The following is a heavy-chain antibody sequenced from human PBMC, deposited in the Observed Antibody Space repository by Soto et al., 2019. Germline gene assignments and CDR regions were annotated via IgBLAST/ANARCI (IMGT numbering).Heavy chain of an antibody. CDR3: ARDIQSVGPRANDGFDV. CDR2: LNPDTGNT. J-gene: IGHJ3*01. Sequence: QVQLVQSGAELKKPGASVNISCTASGFTFSDNLINWVRQVPGQGLEWMGRLNPDTGNTRYSETFQGRVTISRHPSASIAYLELSGLENEDTALFFCARDIQSVGPRANDGFDVWGQGTMITVSS. CDR1: GFTFSDNL. V-gene: IGHV1-3*01. D-gene: IGHD5-18*01.